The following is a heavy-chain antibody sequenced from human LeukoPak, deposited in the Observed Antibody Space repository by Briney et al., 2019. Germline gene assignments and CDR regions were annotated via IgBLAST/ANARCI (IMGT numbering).Heavy chain of an antibody. V-gene: IGHV1-18*01. CDR2: ISAYNGNT. CDR3: ARVGGNYDILTGYYW. Sequence: ASVKVSCKASGYTFTSYGITWVRQAPGQGLEWMGWISAYNGNTNYAQKLQGRVTMTTDTSTNTAYMELRSLRSDDTAVYYCARVGGNYDILTGYYWWGQGTLVTVSS. J-gene: IGHJ4*02. CDR1: GYTFTSYG. D-gene: IGHD3-9*01.